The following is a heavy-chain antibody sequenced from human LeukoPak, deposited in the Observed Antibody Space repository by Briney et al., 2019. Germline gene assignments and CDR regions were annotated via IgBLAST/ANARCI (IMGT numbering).Heavy chain of an antibody. J-gene: IGHJ3*02. Sequence: SETLSLTCTVSGDSISSYYWSWVRQPPGRGLEWIGYIYYSGSTNYNPSLKSRVTISVDTSKNQFSLKLNSVTAADTAVYYCARTVTSLRFLEWLIAFDIWGQGTTVTVSS. CDR2: IYYSGST. CDR1: GDSISSYY. V-gene: IGHV4-59*01. CDR3: ARTVTSLRFLEWLIAFDI. D-gene: IGHD3-3*01.